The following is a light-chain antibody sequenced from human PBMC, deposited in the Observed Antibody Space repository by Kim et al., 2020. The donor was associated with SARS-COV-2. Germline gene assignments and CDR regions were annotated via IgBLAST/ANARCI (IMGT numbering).Light chain of an antibody. CDR3: ETWDSSLRGEV. V-gene: IGLV1-51*01. J-gene: IGLJ2*01. CDR1: NSNIGNNY. CDR2: DNN. Sequence: KFTISCPESNSNIGNNYVSWSQQVPGTAPKLLIYDNNERPSGIPDRFSGSKSGTSATLDITGLQTGDEAEYYCETWDSSLRGEVFGGGTQLTVL.